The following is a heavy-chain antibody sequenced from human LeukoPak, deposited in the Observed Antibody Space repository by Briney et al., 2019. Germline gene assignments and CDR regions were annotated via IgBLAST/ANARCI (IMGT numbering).Heavy chain of an antibody. CDR2: IYYSGST. CDR3: ARNYHEYYYDSSGYQRYFDY. D-gene: IGHD3-22*01. J-gene: IGHJ4*02. CDR1: GGSISSSSYY. V-gene: IGHV4-39*07. Sequence: PSETLSLTCTVSGGSISSSSYYWGWIRQPPGKGLEWIGSIYYSGSTYYNPSLKSRVTISVDTSKNQFSLKLSSVTAADTAVYYCARNYHEYYYDSSGYQRYFDYWGQGTLVTVSS.